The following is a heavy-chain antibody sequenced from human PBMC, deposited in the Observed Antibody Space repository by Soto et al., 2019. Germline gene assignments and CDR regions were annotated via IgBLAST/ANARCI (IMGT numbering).Heavy chain of an antibody. J-gene: IGHJ4*02. V-gene: IGHV4-34*09. CDR2: INDSGST. CDR3: ARFRRGPAALFDKD. Sequence: LSLTCAVYGGPFSGFYWSWMRQPPGKGLEWIGEINDSGSTNYNPSLKSRVTLSVDTSKNQFSLKLSSMTAADTAVYYCARFRRGPAALFDKDWGQGILVTVSS. CDR1: GGPFSGFY. D-gene: IGHD2-2*01.